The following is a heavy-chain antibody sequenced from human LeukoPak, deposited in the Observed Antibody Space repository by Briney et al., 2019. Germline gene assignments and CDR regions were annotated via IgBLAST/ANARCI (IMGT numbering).Heavy chain of an antibody. CDR2: ISGSGGST. CDR3: AKVKGATNRGPFDY. CDR1: GFTFSSYA. Sequence: GGSLRLSCAASGFTFSSYAMSWVRQAPGKGLEWGSAISGSGGSTYYADSVKGRFTISRDNSKNTLYLQMNSLRAEDTAVYYCAKVKGATNRGPFDYWGQGTLVTVSS. V-gene: IGHV3-23*01. J-gene: IGHJ4*02. D-gene: IGHD1-26*01.